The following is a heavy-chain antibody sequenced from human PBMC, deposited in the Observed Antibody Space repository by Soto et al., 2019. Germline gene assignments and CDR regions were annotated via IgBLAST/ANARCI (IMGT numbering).Heavy chain of an antibody. Sequence: ASVKVSCKASGYTFTGYGISWVRQAPGQGLEWMGWISAYNGNTNYAQKLQGRVTMTTDTSTSTAYMELRSLRSDDTAVYYCASDVVGGNWFDPWGQGTLVTVSS. D-gene: IGHD1-26*01. V-gene: IGHV1-18*01. J-gene: IGHJ5*02. CDR3: ASDVVGGNWFDP. CDR2: ISAYNGNT. CDR1: GYTFTGYG.